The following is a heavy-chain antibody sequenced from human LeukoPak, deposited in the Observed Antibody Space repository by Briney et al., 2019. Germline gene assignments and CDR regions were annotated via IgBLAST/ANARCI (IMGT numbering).Heavy chain of an antibody. CDR2: IYSGDSDT. D-gene: IGHD2-21*02. Sequence: GESLKISCKGSGYSFTSYWIGWVRQMPGKGLEWMGIIYSGDSDTRYSPSFQGQVTISVDKSIRTAYLQWTSLNASYTAIYYCAGAFVVLTAIPNDAFDIWGQGTMVTVSS. CDR1: GYSFTSYW. CDR3: AGAFVVLTAIPNDAFDI. V-gene: IGHV5-51*01. J-gene: IGHJ3*02.